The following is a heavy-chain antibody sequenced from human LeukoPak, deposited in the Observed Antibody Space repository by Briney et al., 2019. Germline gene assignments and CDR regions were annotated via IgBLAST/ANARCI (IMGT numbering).Heavy chain of an antibody. CDR2: IIPIFGTA. Sequence: SVKVSCKASGYTFTGYYMHWVRQAPGQGLEWMGGIIPIFGTANYAQKFQGRVTITADKSTSTAYMELSSLRSEDTAVYYCARRGDLYESLYYFDYWGQGTLVTVSS. CDR3: ARRGDLYESLYYFDY. V-gene: IGHV1-69*06. D-gene: IGHD2-21*01. J-gene: IGHJ4*02. CDR1: GYTFTGYY.